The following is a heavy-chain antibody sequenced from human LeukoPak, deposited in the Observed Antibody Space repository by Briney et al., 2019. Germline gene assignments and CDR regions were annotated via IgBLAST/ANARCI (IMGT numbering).Heavy chain of an antibody. CDR1: GYSISSGYY. J-gene: IGHJ6*03. CDR3: AREGPEYYMDV. Sequence: SETLSLTCTVSGYSISSGYYWSWIRQPPGKGLERIGEINHSGSTNYNPSLKSRVTVSVDTSKNQFSLQLNSVTPEDTAAYYCAREGPEYYMDVWGKGTTVTISS. V-gene: IGHV4-38-2*02. CDR2: INHSGST.